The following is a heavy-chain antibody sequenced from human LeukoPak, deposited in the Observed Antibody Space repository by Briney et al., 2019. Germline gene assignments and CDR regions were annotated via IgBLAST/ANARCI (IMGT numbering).Heavy chain of an antibody. D-gene: IGHD1/OR15-1a*01. CDR2: IYHSGST. CDR3: ARALELEQFDY. V-gene: IGHV4-38-2*02. J-gene: IGHJ4*02. CDR1: GYSISSGYY. Sequence: SETLSLTCTVSGYSISSGYYWGWSRPPPGKGLEWIGIIYHSGSTYYNPSLKSRVIISEETYKKQFYMKMSSVTAADTAVYYCARALELEQFDYWGQGTLVTISS.